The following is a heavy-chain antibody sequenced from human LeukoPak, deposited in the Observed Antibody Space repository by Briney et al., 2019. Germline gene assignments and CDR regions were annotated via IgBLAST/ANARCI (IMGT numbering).Heavy chain of an antibody. V-gene: IGHV4-30-2*01. CDR3: ARSPSERHFDY. J-gene: IGHJ4*02. Sequence: SETLSLTCTVSGGSISSGGYYWSWIRQPPGKGLEWIGYIYHSGSTYYNPSLKSRVTISVDRSKNQFSLKLSSVTAADTAVYYCARSPSERHFDYWGQGTLVTVSS. D-gene: IGHD5-24*01. CDR2: IYHSGST. CDR1: GGSISSGGYY.